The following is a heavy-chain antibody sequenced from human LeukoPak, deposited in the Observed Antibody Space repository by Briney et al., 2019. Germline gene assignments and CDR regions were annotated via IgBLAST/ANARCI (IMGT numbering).Heavy chain of an antibody. J-gene: IGHJ6*04. Sequence: SVTVSCTASGDTFSSYAISWVRQAPGQGVEWMGGIIPIFGTANYAQKFQGRVTITADKSTSTAYMELSSLRSEDTAVYYCARDGDQVRGAEYYYYGMDVWGKGTTVTVSS. CDR3: ARDGDQVRGAEYYYYGMDV. CDR2: IIPIFGTA. D-gene: IGHD3-10*01. V-gene: IGHV1-69*06. CDR1: GDTFSSYA.